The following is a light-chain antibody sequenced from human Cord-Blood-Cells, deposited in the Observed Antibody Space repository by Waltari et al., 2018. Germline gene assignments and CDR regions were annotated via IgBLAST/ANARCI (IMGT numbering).Light chain of an antibody. CDR3: CSYAGSSTWV. V-gene: IGLV2-23*01. CDR2: EGS. Sequence: QSALTQPAPVSGSPGQSITISCTGTSSDVGGYTLVSWYQQHPGKAPKLMIYEGSKRPSGVSNRFSGSKSGNTASLTISGLQAEDEADYYCCSYAGSSTWVFGGGTKLTVL. J-gene: IGLJ3*02. CDR1: SSDVGGYTL.